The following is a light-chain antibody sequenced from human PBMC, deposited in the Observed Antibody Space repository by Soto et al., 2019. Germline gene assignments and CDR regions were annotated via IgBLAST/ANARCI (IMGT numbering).Light chain of an antibody. Sequence: QSALTQPASVSGSPGQSITISCTGTSSDVGGYNYVSWSQQHPGKAPKLVIYEVSNRPSGVSNRFSGSKSGNTASLTITGLQAEDEGDDYCFSFTRGSAWVFGGGTNLAVL. CDR3: FSFTRGSAWV. V-gene: IGLV2-14*01. J-gene: IGLJ3*02. CDR1: SSDVGGYNY. CDR2: EVS.